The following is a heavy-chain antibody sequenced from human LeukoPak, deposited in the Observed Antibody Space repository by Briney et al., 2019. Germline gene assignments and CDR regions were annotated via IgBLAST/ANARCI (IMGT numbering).Heavy chain of an antibody. D-gene: IGHD3-10*01. V-gene: IGHV3-23*01. CDR3: AKLFYSSGMYHFDY. J-gene: IGHJ4*02. CDR1: GFTFSSSA. CDR2: ISGSGGGT. Sequence: SGGSLRLSCATSGFTFSSSAMGWVRQAPGKGLAWVSTISGSGGGTYYADSVKGRFTISRDNSNNTLYLQMNSLRAEDTAVFYCAKLFYSSGMYHFDYWGQGTLVTVSS.